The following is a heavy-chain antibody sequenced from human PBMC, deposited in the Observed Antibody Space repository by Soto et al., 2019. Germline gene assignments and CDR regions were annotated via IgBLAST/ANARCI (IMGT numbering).Heavy chain of an antibody. Sequence: QVQLVQSGAEVKKPGASVKVSCKTSGYTFTSYGITWVRQAPGQGLEWMGWINAYNGNTNYAQQLQRRVTKTTDTSTSTADMELRSLRSDDAAVYYCARDHRKNVVLVPAAYYYNYMDVWGEGTTVTVSS. V-gene: IGHV1-18*01. CDR1: GYTFTSYG. CDR3: ARDHRKNVVLVPAAYYYNYMDV. D-gene: IGHD2-15*01. CDR2: INAYNGNT. J-gene: IGHJ6*03.